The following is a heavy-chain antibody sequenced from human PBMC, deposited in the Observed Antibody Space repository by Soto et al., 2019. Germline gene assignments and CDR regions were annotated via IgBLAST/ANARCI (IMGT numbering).Heavy chain of an antibody. D-gene: IGHD5-12*01. CDR2: IIPIFGTA. CDR1: GGTFSSYA. Sequence: QVQLVQSGAEVKKPGSSVKVSCKASGGTFSSYAISWVRQAPGQGLEWMGGIIPIFGTANYAQKFQGRVTITADESTSTAEMELSSLSSEDTAVYYCAREWKEIRPYSCYDSLSFDYWGQGTLVTVSS. CDR3: AREWKEIRPYSCYDSLSFDY. V-gene: IGHV1-69*01. J-gene: IGHJ4*02.